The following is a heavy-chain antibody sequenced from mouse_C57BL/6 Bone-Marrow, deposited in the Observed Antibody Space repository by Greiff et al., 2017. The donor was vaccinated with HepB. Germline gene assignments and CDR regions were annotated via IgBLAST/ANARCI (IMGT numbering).Heavy chain of an antibody. CDR2: ISSGGDYI. D-gene: IGHD1-1*01. J-gene: IGHJ2*01. V-gene: IGHV5-9-1*02. CDR3: TRGGLYGSTSYFDY. Sequence: EVQRVESGEGLVKPGGSLKLSCAASGFTFSSYAMSWVRQTPEKRLEWVAYISSGGDYIYYADTVKGRFTISRDNARNTLYLQMSSLKSEDTAMYYCTRGGLYGSTSYFDYWGQGTTLTVSS. CDR1: GFTFSSYA.